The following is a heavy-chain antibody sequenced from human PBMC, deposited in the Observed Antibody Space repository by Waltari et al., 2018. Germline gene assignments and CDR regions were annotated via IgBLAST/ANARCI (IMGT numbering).Heavy chain of an antibody. D-gene: IGHD1-26*01. J-gene: IGHJ4*02. CDR1: GYSFTSYW. Sequence: EVQLVQSGAGVKKPGESLKISCKGSGYSFTSYWIGWVRQMPGKGLEWMGVSYPGDCDTRYSRSVKGQGTISADKSISTAYLQWSSLKASDTAMYYCAREREVGATMLVDYWGQGTLVTVSS. CDR2: SYPGDCDT. CDR3: AREREVGATMLVDY. V-gene: IGHV5-51*01.